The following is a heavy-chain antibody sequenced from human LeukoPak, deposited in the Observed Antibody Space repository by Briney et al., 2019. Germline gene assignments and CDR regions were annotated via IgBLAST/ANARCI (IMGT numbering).Heavy chain of an antibody. D-gene: IGHD6-13*01. Sequence: GASVKVSCEASGYTFTSYYMHWVRQAPGQGLERMGRLNPSGGSTSYAQKFQGRVTMTRDTSTSTVYMELSSLRSEDTAVYYCASGGYSSSWYGKIDYWGQGTLVTVSS. CDR1: GYTFTSYY. V-gene: IGHV1-46*03. CDR3: ASGGYSSSWYGKIDY. CDR2: LNPSGGST. J-gene: IGHJ4*02.